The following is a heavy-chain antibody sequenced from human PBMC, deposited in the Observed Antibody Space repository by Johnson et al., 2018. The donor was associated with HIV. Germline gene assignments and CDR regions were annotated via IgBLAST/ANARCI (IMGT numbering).Heavy chain of an antibody. V-gene: IGHV3-30*04. J-gene: IGHJ3*02. Sequence: GLEWVAVISYDGSNKYYADSVKGRFTISRDNSKNTLYLQMNSLRAEDTAVYYCARRLGAMTLDDAFDIWGQGTMVTVSS. D-gene: IGHD3-16*01. CDR2: ISYDGSNK. CDR3: ARRLGAMTLDDAFDI.